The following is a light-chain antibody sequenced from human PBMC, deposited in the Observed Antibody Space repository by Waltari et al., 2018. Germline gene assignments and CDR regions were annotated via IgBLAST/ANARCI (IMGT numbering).Light chain of an antibody. J-gene: IGLJ1*01. V-gene: IGLV2-23*01. CDR1: SSDVGTYNL. CDR3: CSFAGRSTWV. CDR2: EAN. Sequence: QSALTQPASVSGSPGQSIAVSCTGTSSDVGTYNLVSWYQQRPGKAPKLIIYEANKRPSGISTRLSGSKSGNTASLTISGLQAEDEADYYCCSFAGRSTWVFGTGTKVIVL.